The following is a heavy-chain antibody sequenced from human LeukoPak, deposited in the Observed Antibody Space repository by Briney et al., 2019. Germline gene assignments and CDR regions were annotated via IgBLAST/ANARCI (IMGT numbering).Heavy chain of an antibody. D-gene: IGHD4-23*01. V-gene: IGHV1-69*13. Sequence: ASVKISFKSSGGTFSTFGLSWVRQAPGQGLEWMGGIIPIFGPANYAQKFQGRVTITADESTSTAYMELSSLRSEDTAVYFCARATGNSDHSPREPIHWYFDLWGRGTLVTVSS. CDR3: ARATGNSDHSPREPIHWYFDL. CDR2: IIPIFGPA. CDR1: GGTFSTFG. J-gene: IGHJ2*01.